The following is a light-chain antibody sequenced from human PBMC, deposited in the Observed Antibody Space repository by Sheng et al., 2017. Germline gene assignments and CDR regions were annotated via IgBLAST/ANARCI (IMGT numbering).Light chain of an antibody. J-gene: IGLJ1*01. Sequence: QSALTQPPSASGSPGQSVTISCTGTSSDVGGYNYVSWYQQHPGKAPKLMIYEVNKRPSGVPDRFSGSKSGNTASLTISGLQPEDEADYSCCSYAGASTYVFGGGTKVTVL. CDR2: EVN. V-gene: IGLV2-8*01. CDR1: SSDVGGYNY. CDR3: CSYAGASTYV.